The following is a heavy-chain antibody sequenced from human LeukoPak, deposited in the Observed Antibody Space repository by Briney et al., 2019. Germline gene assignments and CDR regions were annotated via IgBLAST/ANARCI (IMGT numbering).Heavy chain of an antibody. D-gene: IGHD1-14*01. V-gene: IGHV3-23*01. Sequence: GGSLRLSCVVSGFTSSSYAMSWVRQAPGKGLEWVSGLTGSGGSTYYADSVRGRFSISRDNSKNTLYLQMNSLRADDTAVYYCAKDLRDEPDGYYYYYGMDVWGQGTTVTVSS. CDR1: GFTSSSYA. CDR2: LTGSGGST. J-gene: IGHJ6*02. CDR3: AKDLRDEPDGYYYYYGMDV.